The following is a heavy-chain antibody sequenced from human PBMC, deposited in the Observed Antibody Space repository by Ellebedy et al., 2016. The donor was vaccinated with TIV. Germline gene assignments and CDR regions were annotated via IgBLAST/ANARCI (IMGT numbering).Heavy chain of an antibody. J-gene: IGHJ4*02. V-gene: IGHV4-39*01. Sequence: SETLSLTCTVSGGSISSSSYYWGWIRQPPGKGLEWIGSIYYSGSTYYNPSLKSLLTISVETSKNQFSLKLSSVTAADTAVYYCASRKVRGVTSYYFDYWGQGTLVTVSS. CDR3: ASRKVRGVTSYYFDY. CDR1: GGSISSSSYY. D-gene: IGHD3-10*01. CDR2: IYYSGST.